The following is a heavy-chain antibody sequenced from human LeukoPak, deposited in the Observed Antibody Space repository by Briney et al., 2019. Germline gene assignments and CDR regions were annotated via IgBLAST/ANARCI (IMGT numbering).Heavy chain of an antibody. CDR3: AGVAVAGQGAFEI. CDR2: IKHSGST. D-gene: IGHD6-19*01. V-gene: IGHV4-34*01. CDR1: GGSFSGYY. J-gene: IGHJ3*02. Sequence: SETLSLTCAVYGGSFSGYYWSWIRQPPGKGQKWIGEIKHSGSTNYNPSLKSRVTISVDTSKNQFSLRLSSVTAADTAVYYCAGVAVAGQGAFEIWGQGTMVTVSS.